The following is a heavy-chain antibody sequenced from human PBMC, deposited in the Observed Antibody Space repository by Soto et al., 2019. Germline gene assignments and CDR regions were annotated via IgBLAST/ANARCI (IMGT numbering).Heavy chain of an antibody. J-gene: IGHJ6*02. CDR2: MYNTGST. D-gene: IGHD2-21*02. V-gene: IGHV4-59*01. CDR3: ARDLWGYCGADCYPLDV. CDR1: GRAISNCL. Sequence: SDALSQTSNGSGRAISNCLWSGMRQPPGKGLDWIGYMYNTGSTIYNPSLKSRVTISVDTSKNQFSLKLNSVTAADTAVYYCARDLWGYCGADCYPLDVWGQGTTVTVS.